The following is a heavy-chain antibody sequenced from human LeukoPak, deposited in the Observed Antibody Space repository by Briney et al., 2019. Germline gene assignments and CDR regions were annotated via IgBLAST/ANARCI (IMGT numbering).Heavy chain of an antibody. CDR2: ISYDGSNK. CDR1: GFTFSSYA. D-gene: IGHD2-2*01. CDR3: ARNPSTSSYLDY. J-gene: IGHJ4*02. V-gene: IGHV3-30*04. Sequence: GRSLRLSCAASGFTFSSYAMHWVRQAPGRGLEWGAVISYDGSNKYYADSVKGRFTISRDNSKNTLYLQMNSLRAEDTAVYYCARNPSTSSYLDYWGQGTLVTVSS.